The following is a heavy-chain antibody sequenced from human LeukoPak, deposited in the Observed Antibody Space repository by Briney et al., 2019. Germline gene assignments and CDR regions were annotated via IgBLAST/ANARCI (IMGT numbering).Heavy chain of an antibody. CDR1: GGSISSSSYY. CDR2: IYYSGST. J-gene: IGHJ4*02. V-gene: IGHV4-39*01. Sequence: SETLSLTCTVSGGSISSSSYYWGWIRQPPGKGLGWIGSIYYSGSTYYNPSLKSRVTISVDTSKNQSSLKLSSVTAADTAVYYCARLAVAGTRSDYWGQGTLVTVSS. D-gene: IGHD6-19*01. CDR3: ARLAVAGTRSDY.